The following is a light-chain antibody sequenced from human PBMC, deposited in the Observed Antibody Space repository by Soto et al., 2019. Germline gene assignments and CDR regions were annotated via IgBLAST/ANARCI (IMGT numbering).Light chain of an antibody. CDR1: QSVLYSSNNKNY. V-gene: IGKV4-1*01. CDR2: WAS. Sequence: DIVMTQSPDSLAVSLGERATINCKSSQSVLYSSNNKNYLAWYQQRPGQPPKLLIYWASTRESGVPDRFSGSGSGIDFTLTISSLQAEDVAVYYCQQYYRPWTFDQGTKVEIK. CDR3: QQYYRPWT. J-gene: IGKJ1*01.